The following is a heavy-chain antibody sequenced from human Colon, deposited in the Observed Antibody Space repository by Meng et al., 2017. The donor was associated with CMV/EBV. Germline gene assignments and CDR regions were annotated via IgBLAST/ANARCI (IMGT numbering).Heavy chain of an antibody. CDR3: ATLSIYDSTVADF. J-gene: IGHJ4*02. V-gene: IGHV1-2*02. Sequence: CKASGYVFPIYYIHLIRQAPGQGLEWMGWMSPNSGDTRYAPKFEGRVTMTRRTSINTAYLDVTDLRSADTAVYYCATLSIYDSTVADFWGQGTLVTVSS. CDR2: MSPNSGDT. D-gene: IGHD4-17*01. CDR1: GYVFPIYY.